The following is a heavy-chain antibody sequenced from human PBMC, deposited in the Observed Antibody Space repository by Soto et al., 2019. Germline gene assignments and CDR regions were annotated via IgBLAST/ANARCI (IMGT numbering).Heavy chain of an antibody. V-gene: IGHV4-34*01. J-gene: IGHJ5*02. Sequence: SETLSLTCAVYGGSFSGYYWSWIRQPPGKGLEWIGEINHSGSTNYNPSLKSRVTISVDTSKNQFSLKLSPVTAADTAAYYCARVFIAAAGTQDWFDPWGQGTLVTVSS. CDR2: INHSGST. D-gene: IGHD6-13*01. CDR1: GGSFSGYY. CDR3: ARVFIAAAGTQDWFDP.